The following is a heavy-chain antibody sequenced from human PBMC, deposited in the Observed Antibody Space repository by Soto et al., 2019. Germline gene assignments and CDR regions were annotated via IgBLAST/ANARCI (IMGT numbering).Heavy chain of an antibody. CDR3: ARDSLGYCTSTSCYWSEDY. Sequence: LRLSCSASGFTFSTYWMSWVRQAPGKGLEWVANIKQDGSEKYYVDSVKGRFTISRDNAKNSLYLQMNSLRAEDTAVYYCARDSLGYCTSTSCYWSEDYWGQGTLVTVSS. CDR1: GFTFSTYW. V-gene: IGHV3-7*03. D-gene: IGHD2-2*01. J-gene: IGHJ4*02. CDR2: IKQDGSEK.